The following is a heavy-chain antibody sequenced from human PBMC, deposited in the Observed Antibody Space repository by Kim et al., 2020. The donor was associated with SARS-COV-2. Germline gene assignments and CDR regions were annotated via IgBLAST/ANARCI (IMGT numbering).Heavy chain of an antibody. J-gene: IGHJ6*02. D-gene: IGHD3-10*01. CDR1: GYSFTSYW. Sequence: GESLQISCKGSGYSFTSYWIGWVRQMPGKGLELVGIIYPGDSDTRYSPSFRGQVTISADKSISTAYLQWSSLKASDPAMYYCARQEDGDYYNYGMDIWGQGTTVTVSS. V-gene: IGHV5-51*01. CDR2: IYPGDSDT. CDR3: ARQEDGDYYNYGMDI.